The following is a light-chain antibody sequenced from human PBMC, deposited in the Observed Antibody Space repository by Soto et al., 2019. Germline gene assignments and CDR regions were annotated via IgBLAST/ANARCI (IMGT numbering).Light chain of an antibody. J-gene: IGKJ1*01. CDR1: QSVSHGY. Sequence: SGLTPAPSTLSLSPGERAPLSCRSRQSVSHGYLARYHQKPGQAPRLLIYGASSRATGIPDRFSGSGSGTDFPLTISRLEPEDFAVYYCQQYGSSPWTFGQGTKVDIK. V-gene: IGKV3-20*01. CDR3: QQYGSSPWT. CDR2: GAS.